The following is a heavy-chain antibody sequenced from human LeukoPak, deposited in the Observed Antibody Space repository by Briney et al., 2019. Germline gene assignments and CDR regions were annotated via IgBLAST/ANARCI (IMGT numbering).Heavy chain of an antibody. CDR3: AKGYGERHFDS. Sequence: PGGSLRLSCAASGFTFRSYGMHLVRQAPGKGLEWVAFIRFAGSNQYYADSVKGRFTISRDNSNNTLYLQMSSLRAEDTAVYFCAKGYGERHFDSWGQGTLVTVSS. CDR1: GFTFRSYG. J-gene: IGHJ4*02. V-gene: IGHV3-30*02. CDR2: IRFAGSNQ. D-gene: IGHD1-1*01.